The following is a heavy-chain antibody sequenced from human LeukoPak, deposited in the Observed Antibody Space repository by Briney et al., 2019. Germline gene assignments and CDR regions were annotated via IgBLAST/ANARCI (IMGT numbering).Heavy chain of an antibody. J-gene: IGHJ3*01. CDR1: GYTFTSYY. D-gene: IGHD3-3*01. Sequence: ASXKVSCKASGYTFTSYYMHWVRQAPGQGLEWMGIINPSGGSTSYAQKFQGRVTMTRDTSTSTVYMELSSLRSEDTAVYYCAPTVDGVLRFLFWGQGTMVTVSS. CDR3: APTVDGVLRFLF. V-gene: IGHV1-46*01. CDR2: INPSGGST.